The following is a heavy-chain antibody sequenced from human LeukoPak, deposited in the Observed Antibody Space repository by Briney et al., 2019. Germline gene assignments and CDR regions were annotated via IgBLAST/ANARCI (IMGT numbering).Heavy chain of an antibody. J-gene: IGHJ5*02. CDR2: IYYSGST. CDR3: ARHFTERITMVRGVSGFDP. CDR1: GGSISSSSYY. D-gene: IGHD3-10*01. Sequence: SETLSLTCTVSGGSISSSSYYWGWIRQPPGKGLEWIGSIYYSGSTYYNPSLKSRVTISVDTSKNQFSLKLSSVTAADTAVYYCARHFTERITMVRGVSGFDPWGQGTLVTVSS. V-gene: IGHV4-39*01.